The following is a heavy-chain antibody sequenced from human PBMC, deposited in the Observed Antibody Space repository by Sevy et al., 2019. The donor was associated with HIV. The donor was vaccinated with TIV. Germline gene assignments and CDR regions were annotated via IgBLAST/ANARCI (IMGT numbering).Heavy chain of an antibody. CDR2: ISSSSSTI. J-gene: IGHJ6*03. D-gene: IGHD2-2*01. CDR3: ARESRTSRSYYYYYMDV. CDR1: GFTFSSYS. V-gene: IGHV3-48*01. Sequence: GGSLRLSCAASGFTFSSYSMNWVRQAPGKGLEWVSYISSSSSTIYYADSVKGRFTMSRDNAKNSLYLQMNSLRAEDTAVYYCARESRTSRSYYYYYMDVWGKGTTVTVSS.